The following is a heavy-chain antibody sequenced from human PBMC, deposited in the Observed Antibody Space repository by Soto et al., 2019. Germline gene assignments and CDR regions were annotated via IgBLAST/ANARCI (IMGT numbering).Heavy chain of an antibody. CDR2: IHYSGNT. CDR1: GVSISVNSYY. CDR3: ARQAGCSTSSRYYGLDV. V-gene: IGHV4-39*01. Sequence: SETLSLTCTVSGVSISVNSYYWGWIRQPPGKGLEWVGSIHYSGNTYYSPSLESRVTISVDTSKSQFSLKLNSLTAADTAVYYCARQAGCSTSSRYYGLDVWNQGTTVTVSS. D-gene: IGHD6-6*01. J-gene: IGHJ6*02.